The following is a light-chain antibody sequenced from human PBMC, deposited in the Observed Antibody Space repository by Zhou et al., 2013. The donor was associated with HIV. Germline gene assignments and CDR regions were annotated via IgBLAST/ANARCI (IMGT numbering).Light chain of an antibody. J-gene: IGKJ4*01. Sequence: DIQMTQSPSSLSASVGDRVTITCRASQSISNYLNWYQKKPGTAPKLLISAAFILQSDVPSRFSGSGSGTDFTLTISSLQAEDFAIYYCQQSFGTPVTFGGGT. CDR1: QSISNY. V-gene: IGKV1-39*01. CDR2: AAF. CDR3: QQSFGTPVT.